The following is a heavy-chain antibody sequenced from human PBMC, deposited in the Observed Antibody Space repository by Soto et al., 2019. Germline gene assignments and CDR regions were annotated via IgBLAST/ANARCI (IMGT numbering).Heavy chain of an antibody. CDR3: ARNGNSGSYNYYYGMDV. CDR1: GYTFTSYA. CDR2: INAGNGNT. Sequence: ASVKVSCKASGYTFTSYAMHWVRQAPGQRLEWMGWINAGNGNTKYSQKFQGRVTITRDTSASTAYMELSSLRSEDTAVYYCARNGNSGSYNYYYGMDVWGQGTTVTVSS. J-gene: IGHJ6*02. V-gene: IGHV1-3*01. D-gene: IGHD1-26*01.